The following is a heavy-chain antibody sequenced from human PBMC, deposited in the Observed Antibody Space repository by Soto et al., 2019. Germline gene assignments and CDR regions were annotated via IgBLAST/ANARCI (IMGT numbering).Heavy chain of an antibody. CDR2: IYSGGST. V-gene: IGHV3-53*01. Sequence: EVQLVESGGGLIQPGGSLILSCAASGFTVNSNYMIWVRQAPGKGLEWVSIIYSGGSTSYTDSVKGRFTISRDKSKNTLSLHMNTLRVEDTAVYYCARGVAARQEGLDVWGQGTTVTVSS. D-gene: IGHD6-6*01. CDR1: GFTVNSNY. CDR3: ARGVAARQEGLDV. J-gene: IGHJ6*02.